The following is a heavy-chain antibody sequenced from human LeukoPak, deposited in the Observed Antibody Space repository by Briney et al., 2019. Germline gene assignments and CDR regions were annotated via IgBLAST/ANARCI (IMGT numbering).Heavy chain of an antibody. CDR3: ASSGSSGPQTAQGSFDY. CDR1: GFTFSSYT. D-gene: IGHD6-19*01. J-gene: IGHJ4*02. Sequence: GGSLRLSCAASGFTFSSYTMNWVRRAPGEGLEWVSCISSSSSTIYFADSVKGRFTISRDNAKNSLYLQMNSLRAEDTAVYYCASSGSSGPQTAQGSFDYWGQGTLVTVSS. CDR2: ISSSSSTI. V-gene: IGHV3-48*01.